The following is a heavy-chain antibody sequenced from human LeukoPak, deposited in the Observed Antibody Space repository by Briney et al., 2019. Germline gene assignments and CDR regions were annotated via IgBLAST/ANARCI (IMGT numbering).Heavy chain of an antibody. V-gene: IGHV1-2*02. CDR2: INPSSGGT. Sequence: GASVKVSCKASGYTFTDYYMHWVRQAPGQGLEWMGWINPSSGGTNYAQKFQGRVTVTRDTSISTAYMDLSRLRSDDTAVYYCARDRGTWNDDGFDYWGQGTLVTVSS. D-gene: IGHD1-1*01. CDR3: ARDRGTWNDDGFDY. J-gene: IGHJ4*02. CDR1: GYTFTDYY.